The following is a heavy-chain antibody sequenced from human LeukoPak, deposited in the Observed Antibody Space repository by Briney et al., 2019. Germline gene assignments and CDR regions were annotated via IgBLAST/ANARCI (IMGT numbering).Heavy chain of an antibody. V-gene: IGHV1-69*17. Sequence: GSSVTVSCKASGGTFSSYAISWVRQAPGQGLEWMGWIIPIFGIANYAQKFQGRVTITADKSTSTAYMELSSLRSEDTAVYYCARVYYYGSGSYYSMNWFDPRGQGTLVTVSS. CDR1: GGTFSSYA. CDR2: IIPIFGIA. J-gene: IGHJ5*02. CDR3: ARVYYYGSGSYYSMNWFDP. D-gene: IGHD3-10*01.